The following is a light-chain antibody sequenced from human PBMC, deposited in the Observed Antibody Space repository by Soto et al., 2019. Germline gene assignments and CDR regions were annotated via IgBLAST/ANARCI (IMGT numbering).Light chain of an antibody. CDR2: DTS. CDR1: QSVSSSS. CDR3: QHYGTSMRT. V-gene: IGKV3-20*01. J-gene: IGKJ1*01. Sequence: EIVLTQSPGTLSLSPGGRATLSCRASQSVSSSSLSWYQQKPGQAPRLLIYDTSSRATDIPDRFSGSGSGTDFTLTISRLEPEDFTVYYCQHYGTSMRTFGQGTKVDIK.